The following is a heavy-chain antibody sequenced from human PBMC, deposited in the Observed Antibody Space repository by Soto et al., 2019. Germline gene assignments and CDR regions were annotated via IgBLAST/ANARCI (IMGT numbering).Heavy chain of an antibody. D-gene: IGHD2-15*01. CDR2: IYHSGST. CDR3: ARDMCSGGSCYPGAFDI. V-gene: IGHV4-4*02. J-gene: IGHJ3*02. Sequence: PSETLSLTCAVSSGSISSSNWWSWVRQPPGKGLEWIGEIYHSGSTNYNPSLKSRVTISVDKSKNQFSLKLSSVTAADTAVYYCARDMCSGGSCYPGAFDIWGQGTMVTVSS. CDR1: SGSISSSNW.